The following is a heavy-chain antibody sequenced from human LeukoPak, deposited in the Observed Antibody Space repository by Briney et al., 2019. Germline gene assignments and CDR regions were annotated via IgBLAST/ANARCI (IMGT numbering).Heavy chain of an antibody. J-gene: IGHJ4*02. CDR2: ISAYNGNT. CDR3: AREVWDYDILTGYFDY. D-gene: IGHD3-9*01. V-gene: IGHV1-18*04. CDR1: GYTFTSYS. Sequence: ASVKVSCKASGYTFTSYSLSWVRQAPGQGLEWMGWISAYNGNTNYAQEFQGRVTMTTDTSTSTAYMELRSLRSDDTAVYYCAREVWDYDILTGYFDYWGQGTLVTVSS.